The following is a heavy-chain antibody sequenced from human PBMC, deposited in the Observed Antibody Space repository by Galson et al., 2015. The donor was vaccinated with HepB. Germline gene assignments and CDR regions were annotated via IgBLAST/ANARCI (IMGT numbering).Heavy chain of an antibody. V-gene: IGHV3-30*18. CDR1: GFTFSSYC. Sequence: SLRLSCAASGFTFSSYCMHWVRQAPGKGLEWVAVISYDESNENYADSVKGRFTISRDNSKNTLYLQMNSLRAGDTAVYYCAKGANTAMVEYWGQGTLVTVSS. J-gene: IGHJ4*02. CDR3: AKGANTAMVEY. D-gene: IGHD5-18*01. CDR2: ISYDESNE.